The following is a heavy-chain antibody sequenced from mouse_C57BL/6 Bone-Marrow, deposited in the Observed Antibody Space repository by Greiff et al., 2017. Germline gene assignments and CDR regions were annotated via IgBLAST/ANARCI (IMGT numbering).Heavy chain of an antibody. V-gene: IGHV3-6*01. D-gene: IGHD3-1*01. CDR2: ISYDGSN. J-gene: IGHJ2*01. CDR1: GYSITSGYY. Sequence: EVHLVESGPGLVKPSQSLSLTCSVTGYSITSGYYWNWIRQFPGNKLEWMGYISYDGSNNYNPSLKNRISITRDTSKNQFFLKLNSVTTEDTATYYCARGYAFSYYFDYWGQGTTLTVSS. CDR3: ARGYAFSYYFDY.